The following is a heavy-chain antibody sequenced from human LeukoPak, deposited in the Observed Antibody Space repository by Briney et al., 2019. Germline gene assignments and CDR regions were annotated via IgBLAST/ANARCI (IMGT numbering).Heavy chain of an antibody. V-gene: IGHV1-69*05. CDR1: GYTFTGYY. CDR2: IIPIFGTA. D-gene: IGHD5-18*01. Sequence: SVKVSCKASGYTFTGYYMHWVRQAPGQGLEWTGGIIPIFGTANYAQRFQGRVTITTDESTSTAYMELSSLRSEDTAVYYCARAVGAYSYGTRYYFDYWGQGTLVTVSS. J-gene: IGHJ4*02. CDR3: ARAVGAYSYGTRYYFDY.